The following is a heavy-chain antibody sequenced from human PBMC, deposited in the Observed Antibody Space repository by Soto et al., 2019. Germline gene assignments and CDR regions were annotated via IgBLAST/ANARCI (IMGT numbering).Heavy chain of an antibody. CDR3: ARAFRCVGGNDCYSPVDY. J-gene: IGHJ4*02. Sequence: EVQLVESGGGVVQPGGSLRLSCAASGFTFSSYWMYWVRQTPGKGLVCISRINSDGTRTTYADSVKGRFTISRDNAKNTVYLKMNSLRPEDTIVYYCARAFRCVGGNDCYSPVDYWGQGALVTVSS. D-gene: IGHD2-21*02. CDR2: INSDGTRT. CDR1: GFTFSSYW. V-gene: IGHV3-74*01.